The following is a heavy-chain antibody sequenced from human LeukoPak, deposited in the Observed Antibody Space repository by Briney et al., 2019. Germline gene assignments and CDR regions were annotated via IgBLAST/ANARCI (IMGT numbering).Heavy chain of an antibody. V-gene: IGHV3-13*04. D-gene: IGHD3-10*01. J-gene: IGHJ4*02. CDR2: IGTAGDT. CDR1: GFTFSSYH. CDR3: ARVSGSGSYYYDF. Sequence: GGSLRLSCAASGFTFSSYHMHWVRQATGKGLEWVSGIGTAGDTYYAGSVKGRFTISRGNANNSFYLQMNSLRPGDTAVYYCARVSGSGSYYYDFWGQGILVTVSS.